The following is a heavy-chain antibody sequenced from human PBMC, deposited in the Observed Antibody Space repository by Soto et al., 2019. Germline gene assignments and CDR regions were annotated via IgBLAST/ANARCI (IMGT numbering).Heavy chain of an antibody. CDR2: ISYDGSNK. D-gene: IGHD3-3*01. CDR1: GFTVSSYA. Sequence: SLRLSYPASGFTVSSYAMHWVRQAPGKGLEWVAVISYDGSNKYYADSVKGRFTISRDNSKNTLYLQTNSLRAEDTAVYYCARINYDFWSGYDHFDFWGQAPLVTVSS. V-gene: IGHV3-30-3*01. CDR3: ARINYDFWSGYDHFDF. J-gene: IGHJ4*02.